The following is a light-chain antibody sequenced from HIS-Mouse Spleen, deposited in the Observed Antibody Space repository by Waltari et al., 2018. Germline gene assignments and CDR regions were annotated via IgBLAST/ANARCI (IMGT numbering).Light chain of an antibody. CDR2: EVR. V-gene: IGLV2-14*01. CDR1: SSDFGGYNY. J-gene: IGLJ3*02. Sequence: QSALTQPASVSGSPGQSITITCTGTSSDFGGYNYVPCYQQHPGNAPKLMIYEVRNRPSGVSNRFSGSKSGNTASLTISGLQAEDEADYYCSSYTSSSTWVFGGGTKLTVL. CDR3: SSYTSSSTWV.